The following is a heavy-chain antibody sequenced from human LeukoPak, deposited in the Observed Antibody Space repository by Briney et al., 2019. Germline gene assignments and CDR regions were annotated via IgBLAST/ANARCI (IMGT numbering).Heavy chain of an antibody. D-gene: IGHD2-15*01. Sequence: GGSPRLSCAASGFTFSSYSMNCVRQAPGKGLEWVSSISSSSSYIYYADSVKGRFTISRDNAKNSLYLQMNSLRAEDTAVYYCAGGLKYCSGGSCYPAAFDIWGQGTMVTVSS. V-gene: IGHV3-21*01. CDR2: ISSSSSYI. J-gene: IGHJ3*02. CDR3: AGGLKYCSGGSCYPAAFDI. CDR1: GFTFSSYS.